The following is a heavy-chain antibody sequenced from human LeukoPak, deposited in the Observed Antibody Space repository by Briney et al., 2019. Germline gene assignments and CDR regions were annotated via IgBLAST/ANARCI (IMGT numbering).Heavy chain of an antibody. J-gene: IGHJ4*02. D-gene: IGHD3-22*01. CDR1: GFTFSSYG. Sequence: PGRSLRLSCAASGFTFSSYGMHWVRQAPGKGLEWVAVISYDGSNKYYADSVKGRFTISRGNSKNTLYLQMNSLRAEDTAVYYCAKDRGPYYYDSSGYPLDYWGQGTLVTVSS. CDR2: ISYDGSNK. V-gene: IGHV3-30*18. CDR3: AKDRGPYYYDSSGYPLDY.